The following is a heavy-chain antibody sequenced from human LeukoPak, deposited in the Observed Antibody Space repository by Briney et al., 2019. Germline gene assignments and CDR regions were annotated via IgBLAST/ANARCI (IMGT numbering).Heavy chain of an antibody. CDR3: ARTLGDGTLDY. CDR1: GGSISSSSYY. CDR2: IYYSGST. J-gene: IGHJ4*02. Sequence: PSETLSLTCTVSGGSISSSSYYWGWIRQPPGKGLEWIGSIYYSGSTYYNPSLKSRVTISVDTSKNQFSLKLSSVTAADTAVYYCARTLGDGTLDYWGQGTLVTVSS. D-gene: IGHD1-1*01. V-gene: IGHV4-39*07.